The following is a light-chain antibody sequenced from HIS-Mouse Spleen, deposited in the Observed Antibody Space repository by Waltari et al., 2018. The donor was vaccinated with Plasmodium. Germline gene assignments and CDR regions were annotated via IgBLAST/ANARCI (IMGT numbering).Light chain of an antibody. CDR2: EDS. Sequence: SYELTQPPSVSVSPGQTPSITCSGDALPTKYAYWYQQKSGQAPVLVIYEDSKRPSGIPERFSGSSSGTMATLTISGAQVEDEADYYCYSTDSSGNHRVFGGGTKLTVL. CDR3: YSTDSSGNHRV. V-gene: IGLV3-10*01. CDR1: ALPTKY. J-gene: IGLJ3*02.